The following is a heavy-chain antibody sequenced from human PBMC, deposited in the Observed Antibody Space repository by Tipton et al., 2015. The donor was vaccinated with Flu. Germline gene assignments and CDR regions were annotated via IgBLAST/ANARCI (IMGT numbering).Heavy chain of an antibody. V-gene: IGHV4-61*02. Sequence: PGLVKPSQTLSLTCTVSGGSISSVSDYWNWIRQPAGKALEWIGNIFRTGSTYYNPSLRSRVTILLDRSKNQFSLKLSFVTAADTAVDYCARRDYSNYVSVPKNWFDSWGQGILVTVSS. J-gene: IGHJ5*01. CDR2: IFRTGST. D-gene: IGHD4-11*01. CDR3: ARRDYSNYVSVPKNWFDS. CDR1: GGSISSVSDY.